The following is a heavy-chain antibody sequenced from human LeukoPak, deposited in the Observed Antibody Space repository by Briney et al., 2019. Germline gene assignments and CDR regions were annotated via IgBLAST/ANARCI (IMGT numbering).Heavy chain of an antibody. CDR3: ARAGVTMVRGAILPHFDY. D-gene: IGHD3-10*01. J-gene: IGHJ4*02. CDR2: IIPLFGTP. V-gene: IGHV1-69*13. CDR1: GGTFSSYA. Sequence: GASVKVSCKASGGTFSSYAISWVRQAPGQGLEWMGGIIPLFGTPNYAQKFQGRVTITADESTSTAYMELSSLRSEDTAMYYCARAGVTMVRGAILPHFDYWGQGTLVTVSS.